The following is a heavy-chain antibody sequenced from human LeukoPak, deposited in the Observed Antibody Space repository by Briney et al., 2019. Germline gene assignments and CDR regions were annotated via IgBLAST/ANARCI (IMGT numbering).Heavy chain of an antibody. CDR3: ARESAGSLHDSTAAFHY. CDR1: GGSISSGGYY. V-gene: IGHV4-31*03. D-gene: IGHD2-8*02. J-gene: IGHJ4*02. Sequence: EASETLSLTCTVSGGSISSGGYYWSWIRQHPGKGLEWIGYIYYSGSTYYNPSLKSRVTISVDTSRNQFSLRLSSVTAADTAIYYCARESAGSLHDSTAAFHYWGQGILVIVSS. CDR2: IYYSGST.